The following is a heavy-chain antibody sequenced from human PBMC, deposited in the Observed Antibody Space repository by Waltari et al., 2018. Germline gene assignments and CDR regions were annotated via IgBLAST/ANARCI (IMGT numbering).Heavy chain of an antibody. J-gene: IGHJ3*02. V-gene: IGHV1-69*04. D-gene: IGHD3-10*01. CDR2: IIPIRGIA. CDR1: GGTFSSYA. CDR3: ARPMVQGVYDAFDI. Sequence: QVQLVQSGAEVKKPGSSVKVSCKASGGTFSSYAISWVPQAPGQGLEWMGGIIPIRGIANYAQKFQGRVTITADESTSTAYMELSSLRSEDTAVYYCARPMVQGVYDAFDIWGQGTMVTVSS.